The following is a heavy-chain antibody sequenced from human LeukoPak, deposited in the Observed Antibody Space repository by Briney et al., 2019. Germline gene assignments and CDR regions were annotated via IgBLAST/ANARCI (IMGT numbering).Heavy chain of an antibody. V-gene: IGHV4-34*01. CDR3: ARGHGGVLRFLDPGCFDY. D-gene: IGHD3-3*01. CDR2: INHSGST. J-gene: IGHJ4*02. Sequence: SETLSLTCAVYGGSFSGYYWSWIRQPPGKGLEWIGEINHSGSTNYNPSLKSRVTISVDTSKNQFSLKLSSVTAADTAVYYCARGHGGVLRFLDPGCFDYWGQGTLITVSS. CDR1: GGSFSGYY.